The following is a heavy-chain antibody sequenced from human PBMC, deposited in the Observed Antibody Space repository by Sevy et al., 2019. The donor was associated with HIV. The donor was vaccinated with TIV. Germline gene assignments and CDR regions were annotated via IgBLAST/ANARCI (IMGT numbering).Heavy chain of an antibody. Sequence: GGSLRLSCAASGFTFSTYSMNWVRQAPGRGLEWVSSISSTSNYIYYADSVKDRFTISRDNAKNSLYLQMNSLRAEDTAVFYCARGYDFWSGYYTPDWYFDLWGRGTLVTVSS. J-gene: IGHJ2*01. V-gene: IGHV3-21*01. CDR2: ISSTSNYI. D-gene: IGHD3-3*01. CDR1: GFTFSTYS. CDR3: ARGYDFWSGYYTPDWYFDL.